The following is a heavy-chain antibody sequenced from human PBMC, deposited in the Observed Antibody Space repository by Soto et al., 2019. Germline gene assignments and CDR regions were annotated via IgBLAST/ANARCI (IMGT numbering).Heavy chain of an antibody. D-gene: IGHD3-3*01. CDR2: ISGSGGST. Sequence: GGSLRLSCAASGFTFSSYAMSWVRQAPGKGLEWVSAISGSGGSTYYADSVKGRFTISRDNSKNTLYLQMNSLRAEDTAVYYCAKLSNYDFWSGYSAPYGMDVWGQGTTVTVSS. J-gene: IGHJ6*02. CDR3: AKLSNYDFWSGYSAPYGMDV. CDR1: GFTFSSYA. V-gene: IGHV3-23*01.